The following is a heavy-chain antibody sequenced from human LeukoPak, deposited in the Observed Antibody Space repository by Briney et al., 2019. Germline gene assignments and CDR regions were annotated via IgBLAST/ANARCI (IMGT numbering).Heavy chain of an antibody. CDR1: GGSISSSTSY. CDR2: IYYSGST. Sequence: SETLSLTCIVSGGSISSSTSYWGWIRQPPGKGLEWIGSIYYSGSTYYNPSLKSRVTISVDTSKNQFSLKLSSVTAADTAVYYCARRRVRGLRPNYFDYWGQGTLVTVSS. D-gene: IGHD3-10*01. J-gene: IGHJ4*02. CDR3: ARRRVRGLRPNYFDY. V-gene: IGHV4-39*07.